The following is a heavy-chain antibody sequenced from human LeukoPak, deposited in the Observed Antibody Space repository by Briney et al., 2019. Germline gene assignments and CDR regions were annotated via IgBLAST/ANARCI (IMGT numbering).Heavy chain of an antibody. CDR2: IYTSGST. V-gene: IGHV4-4*07. CDR3: ARGAPPRISMVRGVGDFDY. J-gene: IGHJ4*02. CDR1: GGSISSYY. D-gene: IGHD3-10*01. Sequence: SETLSLTCTVSGGSISSYYWSWIRQPPGEGLEWIGRIYTSGSTNYNPSLKSRVAMSVDTTKNQFSLKLSSVTAADTAVYYCARGAPPRISMVRGVGDFDYWGQGTLVTVSS.